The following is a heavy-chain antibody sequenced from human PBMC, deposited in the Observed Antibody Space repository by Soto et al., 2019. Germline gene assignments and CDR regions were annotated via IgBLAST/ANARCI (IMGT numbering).Heavy chain of an antibody. Sequence: QVQLVESGGGVVQPGRSLRLSCVASGFTFSSYTMHWVRQAPGKGLEWVAVISYDGSSKYYADSVKGRFTISRDSSKNTLYLQMNSLRAEDTAVYYGAREMATIDFDYWGQGTLVTVSS. CDR3: AREMATIDFDY. V-gene: IGHV3-30-3*01. CDR1: GFTFSSYT. D-gene: IGHD5-12*01. J-gene: IGHJ4*02. CDR2: ISYDGSSK.